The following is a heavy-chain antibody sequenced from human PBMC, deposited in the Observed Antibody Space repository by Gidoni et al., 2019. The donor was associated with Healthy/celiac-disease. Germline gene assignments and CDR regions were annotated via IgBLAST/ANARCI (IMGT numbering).Heavy chain of an antibody. CDR3: ARDWSLSGYYDSSGYNGAFDI. CDR1: GFTFSSYW. Sequence: EVQLVESGGGLVQPGGSLRLSCAASGFTFSSYWMSWVRQAPGKGLEWVANIKQDGSEKYYVDSVKGRFTISRDNAKNSLYLQMNSLRAEDTAVYYCARDWSLSGYYDSSGYNGAFDIWGQGTMVTVSS. CDR2: IKQDGSEK. V-gene: IGHV3-7*01. D-gene: IGHD3-22*01. J-gene: IGHJ3*02.